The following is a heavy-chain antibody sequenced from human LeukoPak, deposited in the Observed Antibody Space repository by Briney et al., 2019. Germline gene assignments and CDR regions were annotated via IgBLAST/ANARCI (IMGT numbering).Heavy chain of an antibody. V-gene: IGHV3-23*01. J-gene: IGHJ4*02. Sequence: GGSLRLSCAASGFTFSSYAMSWVRQAPGKGLEWVSAISGSGGSTYYADSVKGRFTISRDNSKNTLYLQMNSLGAEDTAVYYCAKVSSSSPYFDYWGQGTLVTVSS. CDR1: GFTFSSYA. CDR3: AKVSSSSPYFDY. CDR2: ISGSGGST. D-gene: IGHD6-6*01.